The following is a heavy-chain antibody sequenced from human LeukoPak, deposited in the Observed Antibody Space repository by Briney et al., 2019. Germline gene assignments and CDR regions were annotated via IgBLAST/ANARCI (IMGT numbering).Heavy chain of an antibody. J-gene: IGHJ3*02. V-gene: IGHV3-23*01. Sequence: GGSLRLSCAASGFTFSSYAMSWVRQAPGKGLEWVSAISGSGGSTYYADSVKGRFTISRDNSKNTLYLQMNSLRAEDTAVYYCAKFKVEMATITGVPYAFDIWGQGTMVTVSS. D-gene: IGHD5-24*01. CDR1: GFTFSSYA. CDR3: AKFKVEMATITGVPYAFDI. CDR2: ISGSGGST.